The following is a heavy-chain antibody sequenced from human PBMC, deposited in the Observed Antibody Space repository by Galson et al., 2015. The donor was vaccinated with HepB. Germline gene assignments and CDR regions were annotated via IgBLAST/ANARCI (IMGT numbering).Heavy chain of an antibody. D-gene: IGHD3-10*01. J-gene: IGHJ5*02. Sequence: SLRLSCAASGFTFSSYSMNWVRQAPGKGLEWVSSISSSSSYIYYADSVKGRFTISRDNAKNSLYLQMNSLRAEDTAVYYCARASMVRGVRQTWGQGTLVTVSS. CDR2: ISSSSSYI. CDR1: GFTFSSYS. CDR3: ARASMVRGVRQT. V-gene: IGHV3-21*01.